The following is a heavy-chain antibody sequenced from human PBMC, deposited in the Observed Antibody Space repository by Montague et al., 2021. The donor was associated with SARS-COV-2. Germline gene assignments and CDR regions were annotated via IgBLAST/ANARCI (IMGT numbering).Heavy chain of an antibody. CDR3: ARHLRVGNRWNGFEADC. D-gene: IGHD1-1*01. V-gene: IGHV4-39*01. CDR2: IFYSGST. Sequence: SETLSLTCTVSGDSISSTDHYWAWMRQPPGKGLEWIASIFYSGSTYYNPSLKSRVTISADTSKNLFSLQLNSVTPADTSVYYCARHLRVGNRWNGFEADCWGQGALVSVAS. CDR1: GDSISSTDHY. J-gene: IGHJ4*02.